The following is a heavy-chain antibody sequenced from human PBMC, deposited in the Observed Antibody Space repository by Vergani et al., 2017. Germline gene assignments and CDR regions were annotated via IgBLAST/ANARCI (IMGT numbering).Heavy chain of an antibody. Sequence: QVQLVQSGAEVKKPGASVKVSCKASAYTFTSYYMHWVRQAPGQGLEWMGIINPSGGSTSYAQKFQGRVTMTRDTSTSTAYMELRSLTSDDTAVYYCAKGGVSYDIFGGDKYYYYGLDVWGQGP. D-gene: IGHD3-9*01. V-gene: IGHV1-46*01. CDR2: INPSGGST. CDR1: AYTFTSYY. CDR3: AKGGVSYDIFGGDKYYYYGLDV. J-gene: IGHJ6*02.